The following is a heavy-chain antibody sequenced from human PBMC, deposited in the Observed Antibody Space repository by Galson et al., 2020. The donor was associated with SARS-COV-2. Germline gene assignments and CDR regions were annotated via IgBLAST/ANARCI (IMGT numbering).Heavy chain of an antibody. D-gene: IGHD6-13*01. J-gene: IGHJ4*02. CDR1: GFTVSSNY. Sequence: GSLRLSCAASGFTVSSNYMSWVRQAPGKGLEWVSVIYSGGSTYYADSVKGRFTISRDNSKNTLYLQMNSLRAEDTAVYYCAREIRAAAGTLDYWGQGTLVTVSS. V-gene: IGHV3-53*01. CDR2: IYSGGST. CDR3: AREIRAAAGTLDY.